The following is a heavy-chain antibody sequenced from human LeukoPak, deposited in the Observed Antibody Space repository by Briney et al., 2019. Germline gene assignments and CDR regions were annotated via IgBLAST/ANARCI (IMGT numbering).Heavy chain of an antibody. Sequence: ASVKVSCKASGYTFTDYYMHWVRQAPGQGLEWMGWINPNSGGTSFAQKFLGRVTMTRDTSISTAYMELSRLRSDDTAAYYCARFVTATQAYYYYGMDVWGQGTTVTVSS. V-gene: IGHV1-2*02. CDR3: ARFVTATQAYYYYGMDV. D-gene: IGHD1/OR15-1a*01. J-gene: IGHJ6*02. CDR1: GYTFTDYY. CDR2: INPNSGGT.